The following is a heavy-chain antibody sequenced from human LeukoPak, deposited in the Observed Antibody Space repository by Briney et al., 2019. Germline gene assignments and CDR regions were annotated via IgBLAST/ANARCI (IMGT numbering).Heavy chain of an antibody. J-gene: IGHJ4*02. CDR1: GFSFSTYT. CDR2: ISGDGST. V-gene: IGHV3-23*01. D-gene: IGHD5-18*01. Sequence: GGSLRLSCAASGFSFSTYTMSWVRQAPGKGLEWVSTISGDGSTYYADSVRGRFTISRDNAKNSLYLQMNSLRDEDTAVYYCARAVRGYSYGYDWGQGTLVTVSS. CDR3: ARAVRGYSYGYD.